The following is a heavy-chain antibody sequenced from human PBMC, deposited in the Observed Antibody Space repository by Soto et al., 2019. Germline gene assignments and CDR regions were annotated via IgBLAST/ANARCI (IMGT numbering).Heavy chain of an antibody. CDR2: ISAYNGNT. D-gene: IGHD2-2*01. CDR1: GYTFTSYG. Sequence: QVQLVQSGAEVKKPGASVKVSCKASGYTFTSYGISWVRQAPGQGLEWMGWISAYNGNTNYAQKLKGRVTMTTDTSTRTAYMELRCLRSDDAAVYYCARVVVVPADMRSGWFDPWGQGTLVTVSS. J-gene: IGHJ5*02. V-gene: IGHV1-18*01. CDR3: ARVVVVPADMRSGWFDP.